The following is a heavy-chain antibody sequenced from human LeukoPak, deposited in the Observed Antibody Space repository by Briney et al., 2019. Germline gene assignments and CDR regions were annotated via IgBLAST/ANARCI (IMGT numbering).Heavy chain of an antibody. CDR2: ISSSSSYI. CDR3: ASELVGATHY. D-gene: IGHD1-26*01. V-gene: IGHV3-21*01. J-gene: IGHJ4*02. Sequence: GGSLRLSCAASGFTFSSYSMNWVRQAPGKGLEWVSSISSSSSYIYYADSVKGRFTISRDNAKNSLYLQMNSLRAEDTAVYYCASELVGATHYWGQGTLVTVSS. CDR1: GFTFSSYS.